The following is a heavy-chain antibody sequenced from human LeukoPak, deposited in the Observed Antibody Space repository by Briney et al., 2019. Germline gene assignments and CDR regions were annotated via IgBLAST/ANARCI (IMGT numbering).Heavy chain of an antibody. J-gene: IGHJ4*02. CDR3: ARHRSGWLQSSFDY. D-gene: IGHD5-24*01. V-gene: IGHV4-39*01. CDR1: GVSISSSSSY. Sequence: KPSETLSVTCSVSGVSISSSSSYWGWIRQPPGKGLEWIGSIYYSGSSFDNPALKSRVTISVDTSKNQFSLKLSSVTAADTAVYYCARHRSGWLQSSFDYWGQGTLVTVSS. CDR2: IYYSGSS.